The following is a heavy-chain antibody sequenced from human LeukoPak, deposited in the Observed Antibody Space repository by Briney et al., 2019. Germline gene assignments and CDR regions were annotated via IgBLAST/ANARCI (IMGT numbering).Heavy chain of an antibody. J-gene: IGHJ6*02. Sequence: ASVKVSCKASGYTFTSYGISWVRQAPGQGLEWMGWISTYNGNTNYAQNLQGRVTVSTDRSTSTAYMELRSLRSDDTAVYYCARDGVTMVRGVPYYFYYGMDVWGQGTTVTVSS. D-gene: IGHD3-10*01. V-gene: IGHV1-18*01. CDR1: GYTFTSYG. CDR3: ARDGVTMVRGVPYYFYYGMDV. CDR2: ISTYNGNT.